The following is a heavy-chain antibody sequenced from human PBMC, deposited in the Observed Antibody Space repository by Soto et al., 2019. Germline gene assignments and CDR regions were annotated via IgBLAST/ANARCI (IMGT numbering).Heavy chain of an antibody. CDR3: AKSFLDYDSSGPYFDY. CDR2: INPSGGST. Sequence: GASVKVSCKASGYAYTSYYIQWVRQAPGQGLEWMGIINPSGGSTNYAQKFQGRVTMTRDTSTSTVYMELSSLRSEDTAVYYCAKSFLDYDSSGPYFDYWGQGTLVTVSS. CDR1: GYAYTSYY. D-gene: IGHD3-22*01. V-gene: IGHV1-46*01. J-gene: IGHJ4*02.